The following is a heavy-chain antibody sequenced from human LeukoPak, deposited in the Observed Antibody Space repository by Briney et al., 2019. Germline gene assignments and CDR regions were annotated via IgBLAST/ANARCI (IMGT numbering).Heavy chain of an antibody. CDR2: ISNCCGTT. J-gene: IGHJ5*02. V-gene: IGHV3-23*01. CDR3: AKGNSVAAAASRWFDR. D-gene: IGHD2-2*01. Sequence: PGGSLRLSCAASGFTFSNYGMHWVRQAPGKGLEWVSTISNCCGTTYYADSVRGRFTISISSDSSKKTVYLQMNNLSGEDTARYYCAKGNSVAAAASRWFDRWGQGTLVTASS. CDR1: GFTFSNYG.